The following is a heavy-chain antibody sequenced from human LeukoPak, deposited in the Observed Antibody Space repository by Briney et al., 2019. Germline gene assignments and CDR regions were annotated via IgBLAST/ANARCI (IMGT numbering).Heavy chain of an antibody. CDR3: ARAPLGTFEWLLRKPFDH. CDR2: INTNTGNP. J-gene: IGHJ4*02. Sequence: ASVKVSCTASGYTFTSYAMNWVRQAPGQGLEWMGWINTNTGNPTYAQGFTGRFVFSLDTSVSTAYLQISSLKAEDTAVYYCARAPLGTFEWLLRKPFDHLGQGTLVTVSS. V-gene: IGHV7-4-1*02. CDR1: GYTFTSYA. D-gene: IGHD3-3*01.